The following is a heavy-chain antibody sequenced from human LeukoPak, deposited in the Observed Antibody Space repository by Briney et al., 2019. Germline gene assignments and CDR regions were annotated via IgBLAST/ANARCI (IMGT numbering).Heavy chain of an antibody. D-gene: IGHD6-19*01. CDR2: IYYSGST. Sequence: SETLSLTCTVSGGSISSYYWSWIRQPPGKGLEWIGYIYYSGSTNYNPSLKSRVTISVDTSKNQFSLKLSSVTAADTAVYYCARVLGGGWYYFDYWGQGTLVTVSS. V-gene: IGHV4-59*01. CDR3: ARVLGGGWYYFDY. CDR1: GGSISSYY. J-gene: IGHJ4*02.